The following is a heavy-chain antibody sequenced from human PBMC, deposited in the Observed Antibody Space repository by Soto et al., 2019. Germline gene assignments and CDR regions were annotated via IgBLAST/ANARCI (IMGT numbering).Heavy chain of an antibody. CDR3: AKAAPGFVMVGLDS. Sequence: QVHLVESGGGVVQPGRSLRLSCLASGFVFRDFGIHWVRQAPGKGLEWVAVTSYDGTKNYYADSVKGRFSVSRDNSKNTVYLQMNRLKPEDTGVYFCAKAAPGFVMVGLDSWGQGTLVIVSS. CDR1: GFVFRDFG. D-gene: IGHD2-21*01. CDR2: TSYDGTKN. J-gene: IGHJ5*01. V-gene: IGHV3-30*18.